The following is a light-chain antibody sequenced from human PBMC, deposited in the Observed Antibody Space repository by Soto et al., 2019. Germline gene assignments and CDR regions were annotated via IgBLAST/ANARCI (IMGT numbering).Light chain of an antibody. CDR1: DRDIGGYNY. CDR2: DVS. CDR3: TSYTSSNTYV. J-gene: IGLJ1*01. Sequence: QSVLTQPASVSGSPGQSITISCTGSDRDIGGYNYVSWYQQHPDKAPKLIIYDVSNRPSGVSNRFSGSKSGNTASLTISGLQAEDEADYYCTSYTSSNTYVFGSGTKLTV. V-gene: IGLV2-14*01.